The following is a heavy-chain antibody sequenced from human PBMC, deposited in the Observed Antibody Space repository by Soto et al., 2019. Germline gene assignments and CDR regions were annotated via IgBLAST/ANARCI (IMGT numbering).Heavy chain of an antibody. J-gene: IGHJ2*01. CDR1: GYTFTSYD. CDR2: MNPNSGNT. D-gene: IGHD3-22*01. CDR3: ARGSYYDSSGYWYFDL. V-gene: IGHV1-8*01. Sequence: QVQLVQSGAEVKKPGASVKVSCKASGYTFTSYDINWVRQATGQGLEWMGWMNPNSGNTGYAQKFHGRVTMTRNTSISTAYMELSSLRSEDTAVYYCARGSYYDSSGYWYFDLWGRGTLVTVSS.